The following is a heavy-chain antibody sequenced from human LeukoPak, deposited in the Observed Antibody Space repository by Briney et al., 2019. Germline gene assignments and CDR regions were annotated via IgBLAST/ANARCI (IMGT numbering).Heavy chain of an antibody. CDR3: AKDHEWLSFDY. CDR2: ISGGGGST. Sequence: PGGSLRLSCAASGFTFSSYAMSWVRQTPGKGLEWVSAISGGGGSTYYADSVKGRFTISRDNSKNTLYLQMNSLRAEDAAVYYCAKDHEWLSFDYWGQGTLVTVSS. V-gene: IGHV3-23*01. CDR1: GFTFSSYA. D-gene: IGHD3-3*01. J-gene: IGHJ4*02.